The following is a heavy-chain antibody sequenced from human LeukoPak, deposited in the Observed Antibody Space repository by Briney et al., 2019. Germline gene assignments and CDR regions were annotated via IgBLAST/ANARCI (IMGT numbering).Heavy chain of an antibody. V-gene: IGHV3-21*01. CDR3: ATSSYGLY. CDR2: ISSSSSFI. D-gene: IGHD5-18*01. CDR1: GVTFSSYD. J-gene: IGHJ4*02. Sequence: PGGSLRLSCAASGVTFSSYDMKWVRQAPGKGLEWVSSISSSSSFIYYADSVKGRFTISRDNAKNSLYLQMNSLRAEDTAVCYCATSSYGLYWGQGTLVTVSS.